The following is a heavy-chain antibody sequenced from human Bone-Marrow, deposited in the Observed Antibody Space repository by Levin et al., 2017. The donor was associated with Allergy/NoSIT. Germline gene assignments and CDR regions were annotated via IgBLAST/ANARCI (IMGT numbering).Heavy chain of an antibody. V-gene: IGHV3-21*01. D-gene: IGHD2-15*01. CDR2: ISSTSSYI. CDR3: TRDQGSCSGGSCYRGYAFDI. Sequence: PGGSLRLSCETSGFIFSSYAMNWVRQAPGKGLEWVSSISSTSSYIYYADSVRGRFTISRDNAKSSMFLQMNSLRAEDTAVYYCTRDQGSCSGGSCYRGYAFDIWGQGTMINVSS. J-gene: IGHJ3*02. CDR1: GFIFSSYA.